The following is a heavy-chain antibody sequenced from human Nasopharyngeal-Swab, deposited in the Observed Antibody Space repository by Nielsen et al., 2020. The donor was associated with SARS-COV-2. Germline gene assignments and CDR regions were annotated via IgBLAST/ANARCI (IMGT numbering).Heavy chain of an antibody. J-gene: IGHJ6*02. CDR2: INAGNGNT. V-gene: IGHV1-3*01. D-gene: IGHD6-13*01. CDR1: GYTFTSYA. Sequence: ASVKVSCKASGYTFTSYAMHWVRQAPGQRLEWMGWINAGNGNTKYSRKFQGRVTITRDTSASTAYMELSSLRSEDTAVYYCAVGKIAAGDYYYYYGMDVWGQGTTVTVSS. CDR3: AVGKIAAGDYYYYYGMDV.